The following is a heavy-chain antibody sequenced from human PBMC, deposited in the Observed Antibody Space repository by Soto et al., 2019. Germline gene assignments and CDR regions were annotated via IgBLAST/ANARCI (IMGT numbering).Heavy chain of an antibody. Sequence: EVQLVESGGGLVQPGGSLRLSCAASGFTVSNNYMSWVRQAPGKGLEWVSVIYGDGSTYYADSVKGRFTISRDNSKHTXCLQMNSLRAEDTAVYYCTREADDYVWGSYRPELDYWGQGTLVTVSS. D-gene: IGHD3-16*02. J-gene: IGHJ4*02. CDR1: GFTVSNNY. CDR2: IYGDGST. V-gene: IGHV3-66*01. CDR3: TREADDYVWGSYRPELDY.